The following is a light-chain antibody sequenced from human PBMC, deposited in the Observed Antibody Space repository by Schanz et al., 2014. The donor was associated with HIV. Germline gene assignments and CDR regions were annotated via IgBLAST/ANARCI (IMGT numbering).Light chain of an antibody. CDR2: DVS. J-gene: IGLJ3*02. CDR3: AAWDDSLNGPM. V-gene: IGLV2-14*03. Sequence: QSALTQPASVSGSPGQSITISCTGTSSDVGGYNNLSWYQQHPGKAPKLMLYDVSNRPSGVSNRFSGSKSGNTASLTISGLQAEDEADYHCAAWDDSLNGPMFGGGTKLTVL. CDR1: SSDVGGYNN.